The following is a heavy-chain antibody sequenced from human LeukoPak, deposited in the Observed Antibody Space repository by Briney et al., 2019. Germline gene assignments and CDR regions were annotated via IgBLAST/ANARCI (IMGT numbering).Heavy chain of an antibody. CDR2: INPNSGGT. D-gene: IGHD4-23*01. Sequence: ASVKVSCKAPGYTFTGYYMHWVRQAPGQGLEWMGWINPNSGGTNYAQKFQGRVTMTRDTSISTAYMELSRLRSDDTAVYYCARGPPDYGGNGWFDPWGQGTLVTVSS. J-gene: IGHJ5*02. CDR1: GYTFTGYY. V-gene: IGHV1-2*02. CDR3: ARGPPDYGGNGWFDP.